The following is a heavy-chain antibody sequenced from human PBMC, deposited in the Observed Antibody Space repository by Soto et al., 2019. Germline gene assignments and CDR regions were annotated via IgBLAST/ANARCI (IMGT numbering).Heavy chain of an antibody. CDR2: IYYSGST. D-gene: IGHD6-13*01. CDR3: AIRHPHHYSSSWYRSWNWFDP. J-gene: IGHJ5*02. V-gene: IGHV4-39*01. Sequence: SETLSLTCTVSGGSISSSSYYWGWIRQPPGKGLEWIGSIYYSGSTYYNPSLKSRVTISVDTSKNQFSLKLSSVTAADTAVYYCAIRHPHHYSSSWYRSWNWFDPWGQGTLVTVSS. CDR1: GGSISSSSYY.